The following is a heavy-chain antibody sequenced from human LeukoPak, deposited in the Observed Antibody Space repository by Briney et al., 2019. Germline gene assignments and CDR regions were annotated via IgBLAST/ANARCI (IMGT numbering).Heavy chain of an antibody. V-gene: IGHV5-51*01. CDR1: GYSFTSYW. J-gene: IGHJ4*02. D-gene: IGHD2-15*01. CDR3: ARRYCSGGTCYYFDY. Sequence: LGESLKISCKGSGYSFTSYWIGWVRQMPGKGLEWMGIIYPGDSDTRYSPSFQGQVTISADKSISTAYLQWSSLKASDTAMYYCARRYCSGGTCYYFDYWGQGTLVTVSS. CDR2: IYPGDSDT.